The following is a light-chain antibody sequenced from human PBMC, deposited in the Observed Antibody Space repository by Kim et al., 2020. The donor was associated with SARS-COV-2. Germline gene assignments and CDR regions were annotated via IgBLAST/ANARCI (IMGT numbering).Light chain of an antibody. J-gene: IGKJ3*01. CDR2: GAS. Sequence: EIVMTQSPATLSVSPGERATLSCRASQSVSNSLAWYQQKPGQAPRLLFSGASNRATGIPASFSASGSGTEFTLTISSLQSEDFAVYYCQQYNNWPRTFCPGTKVDIK. V-gene: IGKV3-15*01. CDR3: QQYNNWPRT. CDR1: QSVSNS.